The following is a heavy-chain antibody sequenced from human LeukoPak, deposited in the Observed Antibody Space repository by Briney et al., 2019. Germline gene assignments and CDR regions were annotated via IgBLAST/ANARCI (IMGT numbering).Heavy chain of an antibody. V-gene: IGHV4-4*02. J-gene: IGHJ4*02. Sequence: SGTLSLTCAVSGGSISSSNCWSWVRQPPGKGLEWIGEIYHSGSTNYNPSLKSRVTISVDKSKNQFSLKLSSVTAADTAVYYCARASAGYSSSWYDYWGQGTLVTVSS. D-gene: IGHD6-13*01. CDR3: ARASAGYSSSWYDY. CDR2: IYHSGST. CDR1: GGSISSSNC.